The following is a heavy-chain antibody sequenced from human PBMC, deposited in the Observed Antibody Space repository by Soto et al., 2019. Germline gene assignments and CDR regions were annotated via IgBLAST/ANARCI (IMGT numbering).Heavy chain of an antibody. CDR1: GFTFSTYG. D-gene: IGHD1-26*01. CDR2: MGNDGITT. CDR3: AKEFQWELHAFDI. Sequence: RLSCAASGFTFSTYGMHWVRQAPGKGLEWVAVMGNDGITTFYADSVKGRFTISRDNSKNTLFLQMNSLRADDTAVYYCAKEFQWELHAFDIWGPGTMLTVS. V-gene: IGHV3-30*02. J-gene: IGHJ3*02.